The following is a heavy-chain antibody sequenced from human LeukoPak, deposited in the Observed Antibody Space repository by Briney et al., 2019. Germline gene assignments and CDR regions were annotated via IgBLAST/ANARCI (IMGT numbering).Heavy chain of an antibody. CDR3: ASRSHDTDY. V-gene: IGHV3-48*03. CDR1: GFTFSSYE. D-gene: IGHD1-14*01. Sequence: GGSLRLSCAASGFTFSSYEMNWVRQAPGKGLEWVSYISSSGSTIYYADSVKGRFTISRDNAKNSLCLQMNSLRAEDTAVYYCASRSHDTDYWGQGTLVTVSS. J-gene: IGHJ4*02. CDR2: ISSSGSTI.